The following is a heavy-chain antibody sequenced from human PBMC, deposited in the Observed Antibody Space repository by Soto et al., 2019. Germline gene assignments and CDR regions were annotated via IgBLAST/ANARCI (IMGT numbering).Heavy chain of an antibody. J-gene: IGHJ3*01. CDR3: VRDRRIYYSDPHDEFVASDYEV. CDR1: GGIFGSHG. V-gene: IGHV1-69*01. D-gene: IGHD3-22*01. Sequence: QVQLIQSEAEVKKPGSSVRVSCTASGGIFGSHGFSWVRQAPGQRLAWVGGFIPIFRTLTYTEKFQARVRIAADESTNTVFLDLSRLTSEYTAVYYCVRDRRIYYSDPHDEFVASDYEVWGQGLMVSVAA. CDR2: FIPIFRTL.